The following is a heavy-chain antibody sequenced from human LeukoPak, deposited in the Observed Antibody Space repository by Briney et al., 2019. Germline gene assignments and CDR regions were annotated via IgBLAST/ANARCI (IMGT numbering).Heavy chain of an antibody. V-gene: IGHV3-23*01. CDR2: ISGSGGST. Sequence: GGSLRLSCAASGFTFSSYAMSWVRQAPGKGLEWVSAISGSGGSTYYADSVKGRFTISRDNSKNTLYLQMNSLRAEDTAVYYCANLLFPNWNGDAFDIRGQGTMVTVSS. J-gene: IGHJ3*02. D-gene: IGHD1-20*01. CDR1: GFTFSSYA. CDR3: ANLLFPNWNGDAFDI.